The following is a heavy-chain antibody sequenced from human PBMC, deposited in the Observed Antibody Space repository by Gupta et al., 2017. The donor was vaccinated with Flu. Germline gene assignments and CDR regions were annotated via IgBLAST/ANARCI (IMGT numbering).Heavy chain of an antibody. CDR1: GGSISSYY. CDR2: IYYSGST. D-gene: IGHD6-13*01. Sequence: QVQLQESGPGLVKPSETLSLTGTVSGGSISSYYWSWIRQPPGKGLEWIGYIYYSGSTNYNPSLKSRVTISVDTSKNQFSLKLSSVTAADTAVYYCARDSSWYETGYYGMDVWGQGTTVTVSS. CDR3: ARDSSWYETGYYGMDV. J-gene: IGHJ6*02. V-gene: IGHV4-59*01.